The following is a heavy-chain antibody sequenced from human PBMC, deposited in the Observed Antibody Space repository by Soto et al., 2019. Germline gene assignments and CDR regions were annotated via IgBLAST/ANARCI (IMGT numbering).Heavy chain of an antibody. CDR2: ISSSSSYI. V-gene: IGHV3-21*01. D-gene: IGHD3-10*01. J-gene: IGHJ6*02. CDR3: AREGYGSGVWDPDYYGMDV. CDR1: GFTFSSYS. Sequence: EVQLVESGGGLVKPGGSLRLSCAASGFTFSSYSMNWVRQAPGKGLEWVSSISSSSSYIYYAESVKGRFTISRDNAKNSLYLQRNSLRAEDTAVYYCAREGYGSGVWDPDYYGMDVWGQGTTVTVSS.